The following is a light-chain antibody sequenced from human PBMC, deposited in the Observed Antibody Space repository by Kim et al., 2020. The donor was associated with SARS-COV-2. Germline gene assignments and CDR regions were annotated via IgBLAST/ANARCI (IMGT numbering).Light chain of an antibody. CDR2: EDT. J-gene: IGLJ2*01. V-gene: IGLV3-1*01. CDR3: QAWDSTTLL. CDR1: KLETKF. Sequence: SVSPGQTASITCSGDKLETKFSCWYQQRPGRSPVLVISEDTKRPSGIPERFSGSNSRNTATLTITGTLAMDEADYYCQAWDSTTLLFGGGTKLTVL.